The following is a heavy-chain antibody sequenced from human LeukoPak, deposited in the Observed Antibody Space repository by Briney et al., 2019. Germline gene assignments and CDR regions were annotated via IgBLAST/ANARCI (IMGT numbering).Heavy chain of an antibody. CDR3: AKGYSSGWSGFSAFDY. Sequence: GGSLRLSCAASGFTCSTYAMSWVRQAPWKGLEWVSAISGSGGSTYYADSVKGRFTISRDNSKNTLYLQMNSLRAEDTAVYYCAKGYSSGWSGFSAFDYWGQGTLVTVSS. V-gene: IGHV3-23*01. CDR2: ISGSGGST. J-gene: IGHJ4*02. D-gene: IGHD6-19*01. CDR1: GFTCSTYA.